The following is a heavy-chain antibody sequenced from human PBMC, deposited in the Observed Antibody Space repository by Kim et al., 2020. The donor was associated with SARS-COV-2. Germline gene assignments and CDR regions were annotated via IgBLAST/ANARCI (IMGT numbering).Heavy chain of an antibody. V-gene: IGHV4-34*01. CDR1: GGSFSGYY. J-gene: IGHJ4*02. D-gene: IGHD6-13*01. CDR2: INHSGST. Sequence: SETLSLTCAVYGGSFSGYYWSWIRQPPGKGLEWIGEINHSGSTNYNPSLKSRVTISVDTSKNQFSLKLSSVTAADTAVYYCARGRQLVLLQYSPWSPSDYWGQGTLVTVSS. CDR3: ARGRQLVLLQYSPWSPSDY.